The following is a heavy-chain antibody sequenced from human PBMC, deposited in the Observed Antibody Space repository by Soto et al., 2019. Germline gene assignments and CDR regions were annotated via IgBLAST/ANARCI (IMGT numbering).Heavy chain of an antibody. J-gene: IGHJ4*02. CDR3: AAITEDIVVVVAGKDY. CDR2: ISSSSSYI. V-gene: IGHV3-21*01. Sequence: GGSLRLSCAASGFTFSSYSMNWVRQAPGKGLEWVSSISSSSSYIYYADSVKGRFTISRDNAKNSLYLQMNSLRAEDTAVYYCAAITEDIVVVVAGKDYWGQGTLVTVSS. CDR1: GFTFSSYS. D-gene: IGHD2-15*01.